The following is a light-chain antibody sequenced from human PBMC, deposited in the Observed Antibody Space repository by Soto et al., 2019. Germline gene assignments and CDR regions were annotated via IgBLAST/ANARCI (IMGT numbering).Light chain of an antibody. V-gene: IGKV1-9*01. Sequence: IHLTQSPSSLSASVGYSFTITCRASQGISRYLSWYQQKPGRAPKLLISAASTLQSGVPARFRGSGSGTDFTLSITSLQPEDFATYYCQQFNSYPNTFGQGTRLEIK. CDR1: QGISRY. CDR3: QQFNSYPNT. J-gene: IGKJ5*01. CDR2: AAS.